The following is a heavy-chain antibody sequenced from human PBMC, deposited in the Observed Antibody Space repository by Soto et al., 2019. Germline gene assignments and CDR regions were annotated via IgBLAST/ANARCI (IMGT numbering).Heavy chain of an antibody. Sequence: PGGSLRLSCAASGFTFSYYAMHWVRQAPGKGLEYVSAISRNGEKTYYGNSVKGRFTISRDNSKNTLYLQMGSLRAEDMAVYYCARPDYYDTTGYYEYWGQGTLVTVSS. D-gene: IGHD3-22*01. V-gene: IGHV3-64*01. CDR1: GFTFSYYA. CDR2: ISRNGEKT. CDR3: ARPDYYDTTGYYEY. J-gene: IGHJ1*01.